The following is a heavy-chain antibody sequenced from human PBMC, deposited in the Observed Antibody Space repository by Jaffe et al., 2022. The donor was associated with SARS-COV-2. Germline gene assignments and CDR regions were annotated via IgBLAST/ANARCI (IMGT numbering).Heavy chain of an antibody. D-gene: IGHD6-6*01. J-gene: IGHJ4*02. CDR2: VTGGGYST. V-gene: IGHV3-23*01. Sequence: EVQLLESGGGLVQPGGSLRLSCKVSGFTFNNYAMTWVRQAPGKGLEWVSAVTGGGYSTYYADSVKGRFTISRDNSKNTLYLQMNSLRAEDTAVYYCAKDRREGRPYSFDYWGQGSLVTVSS. CDR1: GFTFNNYA. CDR3: AKDRREGRPYSFDY.